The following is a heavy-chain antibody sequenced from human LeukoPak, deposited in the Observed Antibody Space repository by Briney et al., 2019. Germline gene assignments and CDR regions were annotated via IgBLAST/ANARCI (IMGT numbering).Heavy chain of an antibody. CDR1: GYTFTSYG. J-gene: IGHJ4*02. V-gene: IGHV1-18*01. CDR3: ARDGDYYDSSGYPIGLDY. CDR2: ISAYNSNT. Sequence: ASVKVSCKASGYTFTSYGIGWVRQAAGQGREWMGWISAYNSNTNYAQKLQGRVTMTTDTSTSTAHMELRSLRSDDTAVYYCARDGDYYDSSGYPIGLDYWGQGTLVTVSS. D-gene: IGHD3-22*01.